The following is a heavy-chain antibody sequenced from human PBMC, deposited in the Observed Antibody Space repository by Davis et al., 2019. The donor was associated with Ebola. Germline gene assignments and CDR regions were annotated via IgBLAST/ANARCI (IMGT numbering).Heavy chain of an antibody. CDR1: GGSLSSYY. CDR3: ARVNRRYNWFDP. V-gene: IGHV4-30-4*08. Sequence: MPSETLSLTCTVSGGSLSSYYWSWIRHPPGKGPEWIGYTHYSGSTYYNPSLKTRVTISVDTSKDQFSLKLSSVTAADTAVYYCARVNRRYNWFDPWGQGTLVTVSS. D-gene: IGHD2/OR15-2a*01. CDR2: THYSGST. J-gene: IGHJ5*02.